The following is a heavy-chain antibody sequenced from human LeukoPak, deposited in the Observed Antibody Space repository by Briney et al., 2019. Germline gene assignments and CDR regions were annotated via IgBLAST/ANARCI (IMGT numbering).Heavy chain of an antibody. J-gene: IGHJ3*01. CDR3: AKARLPTNNWYSDSFDS. CDR1: GFTFSKYG. CDR2: ISFDGNDN. Sequence: GGSLRLSCAASGFTFSKYGMNWVRPAPGKGLEWVAVISFDGNDNYYADSVKGRFTISRDNSKSDLFLRMNSLRTEDTALYYCAKARLPTNNWYSDSFDSWGQGTLVAVS. D-gene: IGHD1-7*01. V-gene: IGHV3-30*18.